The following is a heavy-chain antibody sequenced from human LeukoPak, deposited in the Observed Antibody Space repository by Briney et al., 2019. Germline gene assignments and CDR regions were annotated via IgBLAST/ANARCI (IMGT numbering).Heavy chain of an antibody. CDR3: AGEDYYCDYYFHY. Sequence: SETLSLTCTVSGGSISNYYWSWIRQPAGTGLEWIGRISISGSTNYNPSLKSRVTMSVDTSKNQFSLKLSSVTAADTAVYYCAGEDYYCDYYFHYWGQGTLVTVSS. CDR2: ISISGST. CDR1: GGSISNYY. J-gene: IGHJ4*02. V-gene: IGHV4-4*07. D-gene: IGHD3-9*01.